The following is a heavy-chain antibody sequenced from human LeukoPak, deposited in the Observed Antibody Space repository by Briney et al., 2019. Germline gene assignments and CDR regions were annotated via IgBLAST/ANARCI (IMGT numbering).Heavy chain of an antibody. Sequence: SETLSLTCAVSGYSISSGYYWGWIRQPPGKGLEWIGSIYHSGSTYYNPSLKSRVTISVDTSKNQFSLKLSSVTAADTAMYYCARQKGNFDYWGQGTLVTVSS. CDR1: GYSISSGYY. CDR2: IYHSGST. V-gene: IGHV4-38-2*01. D-gene: IGHD3-10*01. CDR3: ARQKGNFDY. J-gene: IGHJ4*02.